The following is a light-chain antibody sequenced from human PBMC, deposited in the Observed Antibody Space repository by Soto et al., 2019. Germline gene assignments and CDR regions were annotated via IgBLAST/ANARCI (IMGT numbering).Light chain of an antibody. CDR2: GAS. Sequence: EIVLTQSPGTLSLSPGERATLSCKASQSVSSNFLAWYQRKPGQAPRLLIYGASYRATDIPYIFSGSGSGTDFTLTITRLEPEDVAVYYCQQYGTSPPTFGQGTKVEI. J-gene: IGKJ1*01. CDR1: QSVSSNF. CDR3: QQYGTSPPT. V-gene: IGKV3-20*01.